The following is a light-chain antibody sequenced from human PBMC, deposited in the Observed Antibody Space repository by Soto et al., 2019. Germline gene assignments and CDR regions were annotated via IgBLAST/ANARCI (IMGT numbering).Light chain of an antibody. CDR2: GAS. V-gene: IGKV3-15*01. CDR1: QSISDN. J-gene: IGKJ1*01. Sequence: EIVVTQSPATLSVSPGGRATLSWRASQSISDNLAWYQQKPGQAPRLLISGASTRAPGVPARFSGSGSGTDFTLTISSLQSEDFAVYYCQQYNNWPWTFGQGTKVDIK. CDR3: QQYNNWPWT.